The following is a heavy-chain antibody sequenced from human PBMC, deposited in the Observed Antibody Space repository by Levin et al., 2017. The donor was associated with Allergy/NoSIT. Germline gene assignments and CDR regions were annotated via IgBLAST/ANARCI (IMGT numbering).Heavy chain of an antibody. CDR2: ISSSGSTI. CDR3: AVSIREVGWFDP. D-gene: IGHD2/OR15-2a*01. V-gene: IGHV3-48*03. J-gene: IGHJ5*02. CDR1: GFTFSSYE. Sequence: GGSLRLSCAASGFTFSSYEMNWVRQAPGKGLEWVSYISSSGSTIYYADSVKGRFTISRDNAKNSLYLQMNSLRAEDTAVYYCAVSIREVGWFDPWGQGTLVTVSS.